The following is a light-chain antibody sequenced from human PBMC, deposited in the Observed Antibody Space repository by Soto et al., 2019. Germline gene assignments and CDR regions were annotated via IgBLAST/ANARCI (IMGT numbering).Light chain of an antibody. J-gene: IGLJ1*01. V-gene: IGLV1-40*01. CDR1: ISNIGAGYD. CDR3: QSYDSSLSAYYV. CDR2: GNS. Sequence: QSVLTQPPSLSGAPGQRVTISCTGSISNIGAGYDVHWYQQLPGTAPKLLIYGNSNRPSGVPDRFSGSKSGTSASLAITGLQAEDEADYYCQSYDSSLSAYYVFGTGTKVTVL.